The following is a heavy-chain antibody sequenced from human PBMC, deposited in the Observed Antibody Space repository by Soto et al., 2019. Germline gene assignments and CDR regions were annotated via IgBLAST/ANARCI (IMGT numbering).Heavy chain of an antibody. CDR3: ARAPGYSSSWMTESFDY. D-gene: IGHD6-13*01. V-gene: IGHV1-18*01. CDR1: GYTFTSYG. CDR2: ISAYNGNT. J-gene: IGHJ4*02. Sequence: ASVKVSCKASGYTFTSYGISWVRQAPGQGLEWMGWISAYNGNTNYAQKLQGRVTMTTDTSTSTAYMELRSLRSDDTAVYYCARAPGYSSSWMTESFDYWGQGTLVTVSS.